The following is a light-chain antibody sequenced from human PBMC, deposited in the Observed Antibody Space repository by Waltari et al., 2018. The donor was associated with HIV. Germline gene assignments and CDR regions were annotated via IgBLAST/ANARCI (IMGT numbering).Light chain of an antibody. J-gene: IGLJ3*02. CDR3: QSYDSSLSALV. Sequence: QSVLTQPPSVSGAPGQRVTISCTGSSSNIGAGYDVHWYQQLPGTAPKLLIYGTSTRPSGVPDRFSGSKSGTSASLAITGLQAEDEADYYCQSYDSSLSALVFGGGTKLTVL. V-gene: IGLV1-40*01. CDR2: GTS. CDR1: SSNIGAGYD.